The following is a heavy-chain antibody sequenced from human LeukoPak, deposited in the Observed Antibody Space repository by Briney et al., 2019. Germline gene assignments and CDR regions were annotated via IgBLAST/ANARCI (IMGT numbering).Heavy chain of an antibody. V-gene: IGHV5-51*01. CDR3: ARWPATTDFKYGMDV. CDR2: IYPGDSDT. CDR1: GYSFTSYW. Sequence: GESLQISSKGSGYSFTSYWIGWVRQMPGKGLEWMGIIYPGDSDTRYSPSFQGQVTISADKSISTAYLQWSSLKASDTAMYYCARWPATTDFKYGMDVWGQGTTVTVSS. D-gene: IGHD6-25*01. J-gene: IGHJ6*02.